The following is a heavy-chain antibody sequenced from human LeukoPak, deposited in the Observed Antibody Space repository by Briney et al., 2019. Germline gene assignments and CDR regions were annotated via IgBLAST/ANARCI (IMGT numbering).Heavy chain of an antibody. CDR2: INPNSGGT. Sequence: ASVKVSCKASGYTFTGYYMHWVRQAPGQGLEWMGWINPNSGGTNYAQKFQGRVTMTRDTSISTAYMELSRLRSDDTAVYYRVRISCSSTSCYDTDNWFDPWGQGTLVTVSS. CDR1: GYTFTGYY. D-gene: IGHD2-2*01. V-gene: IGHV1-2*02. CDR3: VRISCSSTSCYDTDNWFDP. J-gene: IGHJ5*02.